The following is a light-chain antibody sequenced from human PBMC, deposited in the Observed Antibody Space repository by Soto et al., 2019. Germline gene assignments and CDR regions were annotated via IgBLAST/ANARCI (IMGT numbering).Light chain of an antibody. CDR3: QSYESSLSGSYV. J-gene: IGLJ1*01. CDR2: GNS. V-gene: IGLV1-40*01. CDR1: SSNIGAGYD. Sequence: QSVLTQPPSVSGAPGQRVTISCTGSSSNIGAGYDVHWYQQLPGTAPKLLIYGNSNRPSGVPDRFSGSKSGTSASLAITGLQAEDGADYYCQSYESSLSGSYVFGTGTKVTVL.